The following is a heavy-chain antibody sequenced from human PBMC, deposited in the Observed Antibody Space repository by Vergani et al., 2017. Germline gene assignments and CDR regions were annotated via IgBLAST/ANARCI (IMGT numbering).Heavy chain of an antibody. CDR2: INPSGGST. J-gene: IGHJ4*02. V-gene: IGHV1-46*03. Sequence: QVQLVQSGAEVKKPGASVKVSCKASGYTFTSYYMHWVRQAPGQGLEWMGIINPSGGSTSYAQKFQGRVTTTRDTSTSTVYMELSSLRSEDTAVYYCARAIVGATTFDYWGQGTLVTVSS. D-gene: IGHD1-26*01. CDR3: ARAIVGATTFDY. CDR1: GYTFTSYY.